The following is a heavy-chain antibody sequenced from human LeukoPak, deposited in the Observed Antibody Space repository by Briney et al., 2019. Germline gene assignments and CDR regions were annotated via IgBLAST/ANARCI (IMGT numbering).Heavy chain of an antibody. Sequence: GGSLRLSCAASGFTFDDYAMHWVRQAAGKGLEWVSLISWDGGSTYYADSVKGRFTISRDNSKNSLYLQMNSLRAEDTALYYCAKGPYYYDSSGLDYWGQGTLVTVSS. J-gene: IGHJ4*02. CDR1: GFTFDDYA. V-gene: IGHV3-43D*04. CDR3: AKGPYYYDSSGLDY. D-gene: IGHD3-22*01. CDR2: ISWDGGST.